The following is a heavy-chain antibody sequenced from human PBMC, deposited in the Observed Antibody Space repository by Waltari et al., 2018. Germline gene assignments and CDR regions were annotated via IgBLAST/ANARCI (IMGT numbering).Heavy chain of an antibody. CDR2: INPNSGGT. Sequence: QVQLVQSGAEVKKPGASVKVSCKASGYTFTGYYMQWVPQAPGHGLEWMGWINPNSGGTNYAQKFQGWVTMTRDTSISTAYMELSRLRSDDTAVYYCARGYIRSGWYFDLWGRGTLVTVSS. CDR3: ARGYIRSGWYFDL. D-gene: IGHD1-26*01. V-gene: IGHV1-2*04. J-gene: IGHJ2*01. CDR1: GYTFTGYY.